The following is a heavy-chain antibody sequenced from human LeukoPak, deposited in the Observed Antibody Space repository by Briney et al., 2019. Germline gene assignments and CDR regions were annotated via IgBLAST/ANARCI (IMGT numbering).Heavy chain of an antibody. CDR3: AKVRETSGFYRYFDY. J-gene: IGHJ4*02. D-gene: IGHD3-22*01. V-gene: IGHV3-23*01. Sequence: PGESLKISCAASGFTFSSYAMSWVRQAPGKGLEWVSDISGSGGSTYYPDSVKGRFTISRDNSKNTLYLQMDTLGAEDTAVYYCAKVRETSGFYRYFDYWGQGTLVSVSS. CDR1: GFTFSSYA. CDR2: ISGSGGST.